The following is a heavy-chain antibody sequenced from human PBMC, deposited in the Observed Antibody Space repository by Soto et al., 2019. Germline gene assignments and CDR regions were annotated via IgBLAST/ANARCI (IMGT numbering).Heavy chain of an antibody. Sequence: SETLSLTCTVSGGSISSGGYYWSWIRQHPGKGLEWIGYIYYSGSTYYNPSLKSRVTISVDTSKNQFSLKLSSVTAADTAVYYCARAYSSSFDYWGQGTLVTVSS. CDR1: GGSISSGGYY. CDR2: IYYSGST. J-gene: IGHJ4*02. CDR3: ARAYSSSFDY. D-gene: IGHD6-13*01. V-gene: IGHV4-31*03.